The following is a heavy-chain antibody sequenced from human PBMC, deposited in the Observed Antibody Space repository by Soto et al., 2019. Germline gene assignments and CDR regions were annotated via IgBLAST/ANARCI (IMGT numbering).Heavy chain of an antibody. CDR2: INPNGGVT. J-gene: IGHJ6*03. Sequence: QVQLVQSGAEVRKPGCSVTVSCRSSGDSFNDYYIHWVRQAPGQGFEWMGWINPNGGVTKYAQKFQGWVSMTRDTSIRTVYMQLSRLRSDDTAVYYCARESGGATATLDYYYFYMDVWGTGTTVTVSS. D-gene: IGHD5-12*01. CDR1: GDSFNDYY. V-gene: IGHV1-2*04. CDR3: ARESGGATATLDYYYFYMDV.